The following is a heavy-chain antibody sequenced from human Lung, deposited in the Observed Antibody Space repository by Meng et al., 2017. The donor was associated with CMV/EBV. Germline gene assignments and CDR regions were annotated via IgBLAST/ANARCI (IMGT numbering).Heavy chain of an antibody. CDR3: TASIIAAGTVDL. D-gene: IGHD6-6*01. Sequence: GGSXRLXFAASGFAFKDYGVHWVRQAPGKGPEWVAVIWSNGINKYYKDSVKARFTISRDNSKYTLFLQMNSLTAEDTAVYYCTASIIAAGTVDLWGQGPLVTVSS. V-gene: IGHV3-33*01. CDR2: IWSNGINK. J-gene: IGHJ4*02. CDR1: GFAFKDYG.